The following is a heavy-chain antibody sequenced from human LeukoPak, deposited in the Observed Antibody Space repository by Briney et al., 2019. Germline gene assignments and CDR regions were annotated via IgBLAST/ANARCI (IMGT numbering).Heavy chain of an antibody. J-gene: IGHJ4*02. CDR3: VRDWGYDSSGYWQKYFDS. Sequence: PSGGSLRLSCATSGFTFSTFWMHWVCQAPGKGLVWVSRINHDGSSTNYADSVKGRFTISRDDAKNTLHLQMNSLRAEDTAVYYCVRDWGYDSSGYWQKYFDSWGQGTLVTVSS. D-gene: IGHD3-22*01. V-gene: IGHV3-74*01. CDR1: GFTFSTFW. CDR2: INHDGSST.